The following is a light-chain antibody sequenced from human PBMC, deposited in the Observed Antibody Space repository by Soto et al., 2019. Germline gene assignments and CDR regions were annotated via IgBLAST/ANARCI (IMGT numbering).Light chain of an antibody. CDR2: DVS. J-gene: IGLJ2*01. Sequence: QSALTQPASVSGSPGQSITISCTGTSSDVGGYNYVSWYQQHPGKVPKLMIDDVSNRPSGVSNRFSGSKSGNTASLTISWLQAEDEADYYCSSYTSSSTVVFGGGTKLTVL. V-gene: IGLV2-14*01. CDR1: SSDVGGYNY. CDR3: SSYTSSSTVV.